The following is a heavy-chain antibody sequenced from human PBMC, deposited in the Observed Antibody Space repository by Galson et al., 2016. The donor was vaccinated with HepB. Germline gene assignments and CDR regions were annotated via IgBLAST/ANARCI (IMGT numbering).Heavy chain of an antibody. V-gene: IGHV1-69*13. CDR3: ASVCGGDCYEGVY. J-gene: IGHJ4*02. D-gene: IGHD2-21*02. CDR2: IIPMIGTA. CDR1: GGTFSRYV. Sequence: SVKVSCKASGGTFSRYVISWVRQAPGQGLEWVGGIIPMIGTANYAQKFQGRVTITADESTSTAYMELSSLIIEDTAVYYCASVCGGDCYEGVYWGQGTLVTVSS.